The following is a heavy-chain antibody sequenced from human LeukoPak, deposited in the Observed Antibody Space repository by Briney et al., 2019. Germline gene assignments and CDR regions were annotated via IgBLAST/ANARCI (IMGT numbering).Heavy chain of an antibody. D-gene: IGHD2-21*02. V-gene: IGHV3-7*01. J-gene: IGHJ4*02. CDR1: GFTFDDYG. CDR3: AREGVTDFDY. Sequence: GGPLRLSCAASGFTFDDYGMSWVRQAPGKGLEWGANIKQDGSEKFYVDSVKGRFTISRDNAKNSLYLQMNSLRAEDTAVYYCAREGVTDFDYWGQGTLVTVSS. CDR2: IKQDGSEK.